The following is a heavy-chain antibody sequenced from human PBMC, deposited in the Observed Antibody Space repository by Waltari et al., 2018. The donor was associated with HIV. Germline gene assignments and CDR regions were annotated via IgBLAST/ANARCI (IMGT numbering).Heavy chain of an antibody. Sequence: QLQLQESGPGVVKPSETLSLTCTVAGGSISSSNYYWGWIRQPPGKGPEWMGRVYCSGSTYDNPSLKSRVTISVDTSKNQFSLQLRSVTAADTALYYCARLYYDSRGYYWFDYWGQGTLVTVSS. V-gene: IGHV4-39*01. D-gene: IGHD3-22*01. CDR3: ARLYYDSRGYYWFDY. CDR2: VYCSGST. CDR1: GGSISSSNYY. J-gene: IGHJ4*02.